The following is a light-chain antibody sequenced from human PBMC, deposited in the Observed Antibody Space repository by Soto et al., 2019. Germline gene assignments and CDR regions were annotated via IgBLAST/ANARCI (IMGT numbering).Light chain of an antibody. J-gene: IGKJ5*01. CDR1: QDISNY. CDR2: GAS. Sequence: RLTQSPSSLSASVGDTVTISCRASQDISNYLAWYQQKPGKAPTLLIFGASSLHNGVPPRFAGSGSGSEFTLTINRLQPDDFVTYYCQHYTLYSAPFGQGTRV. CDR3: QHYTLYSAP. V-gene: IGKV1-5*01.